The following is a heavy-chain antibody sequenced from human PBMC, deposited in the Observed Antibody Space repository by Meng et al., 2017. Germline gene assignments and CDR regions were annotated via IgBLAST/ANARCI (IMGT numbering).Heavy chain of an antibody. J-gene: IGHJ4*02. CDR2: INPKSGDT. Sequence: VQRVQSGCEVKKPGASVKVSCKPSGYNFPDYYIHWVRRAPGQGLEWMGRINPKSGDTHYAQKFQARVTMTGDTSISTAYMELSGLRSDDTAMYYCARDEDISAAGKLFGDYWGQGTLVTVSS. CDR1: GYNFPDYY. D-gene: IGHD6-25*01. V-gene: IGHV1-2*06. CDR3: ARDEDISAAGKLFGDY.